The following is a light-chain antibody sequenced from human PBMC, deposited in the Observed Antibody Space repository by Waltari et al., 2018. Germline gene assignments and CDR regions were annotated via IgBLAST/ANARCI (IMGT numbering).Light chain of an antibody. CDR2: DAS. J-gene: IGKJ1*01. V-gene: IGKV3D-15*01. CDR1: QTINNN. CDR3: QQYNHWQWT. Sequence: VLTQSPATLSVSLGARATLSCRASQTINNNLAWYQLKPGQATRLLIYDASTSATGIPARFSGSGSGTEFALIISGLQSEDFAIYYCQQYNHWQWTFGQGTRVDIK.